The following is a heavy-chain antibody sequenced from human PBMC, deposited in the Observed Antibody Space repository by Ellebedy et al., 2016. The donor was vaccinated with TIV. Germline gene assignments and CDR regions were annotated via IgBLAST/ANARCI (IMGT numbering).Heavy chain of an antibody. D-gene: IGHD1-1*01. V-gene: IGHV3-9*01. Sequence: SLKLSCAASGFTFDDYAMHWVRQAPGKGLEWVSGISWNSGSIDYADSVKGRFTISRDNAKTSLYLQMNSLRAEDTAVYYCAKDLFPSSTGPFDYWGQGTLVTVSS. J-gene: IGHJ4*02. CDR1: GFTFDDYA. CDR3: AKDLFPSSTGPFDY. CDR2: ISWNSGSI.